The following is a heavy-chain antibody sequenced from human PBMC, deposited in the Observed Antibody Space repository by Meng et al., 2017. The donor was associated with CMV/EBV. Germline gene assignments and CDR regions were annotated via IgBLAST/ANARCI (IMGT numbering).Heavy chain of an antibody. CDR3: VRSSGWSLFDY. Sequence: HVQMAQSRSEIKKPSASVKVSCTTAGFPFSAYDIPWVRQAPGQGLEWMGWVNSNNDATNYARKFQGRVSMTRDTSISTAHMELSRLMSDDTAVYYCVRSSGWSLFDYWGQGTLVTVSS. V-gene: IGHV1-2*02. J-gene: IGHJ4*02. CDR1: GFPFSAYD. CDR2: VNSNNDAT. D-gene: IGHD6-19*01.